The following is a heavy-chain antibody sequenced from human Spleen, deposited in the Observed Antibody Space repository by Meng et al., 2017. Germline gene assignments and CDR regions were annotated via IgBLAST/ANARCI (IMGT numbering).Heavy chain of an antibody. CDR1: GGSFSTYT. Sequence: QVQLVQSGAEVNKPGSSVQGACKTSGGSFSTYTFSWVRQAPGQGLEWMGGLIPVLNKAKSAPRFQDRVTFTADETTTTAYMELSSLTFEDTAVYFCARGRGNQPLFDFWGQGTLVTVSS. D-gene: IGHD2/OR15-2a*01. V-gene: IGHV1-69*10. CDR3: ARGRGNQPLFDF. CDR2: LIPVLNKA. J-gene: IGHJ4*02.